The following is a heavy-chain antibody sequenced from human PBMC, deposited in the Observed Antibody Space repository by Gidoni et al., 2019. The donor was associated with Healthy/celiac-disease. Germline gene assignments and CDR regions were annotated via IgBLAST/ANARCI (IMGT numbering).Heavy chain of an antibody. J-gene: IGHJ4*02. V-gene: IGHV3-23*01. CDR1: GFTFSSYA. CDR2: ISGSGGST. Sequence: EVQLLESGGGLVQPGGSLRLSCAASGFTFSSYAMSWVRQAPGKGLEWVSAISGSGGSTYYADAGKGRFTISRDNSKNTLYLQMNSLRAEDTAVYYCAQAGLGSGGGVLDYWGQGTLVTVSS. CDR3: AQAGLGSGGGVLDY. D-gene: IGHD3-16*01.